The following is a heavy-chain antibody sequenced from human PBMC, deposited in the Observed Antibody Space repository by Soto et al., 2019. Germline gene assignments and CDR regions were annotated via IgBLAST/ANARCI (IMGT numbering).Heavy chain of an antibody. CDR2: ILAGGST. V-gene: IGHV3-23*01. CDR3: AKATATGGGAFDI. CDR1: GFTCSSCD. J-gene: IGHJ3*02. D-gene: IGHD2-8*02. Sequence: EVQMLESGGGLVQPGGSLRLSCAASGFTCSSCDMSWVRQAPGKGLEWVSTILAGGSTYYADSVKGRFTISRDNSKNTLYLQMNSLTAGDTAVYYCAKATATGGGAFDICGQGTMVTVSS.